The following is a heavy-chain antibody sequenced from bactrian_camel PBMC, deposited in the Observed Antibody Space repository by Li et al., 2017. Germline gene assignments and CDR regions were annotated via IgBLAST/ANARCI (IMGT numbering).Heavy chain of an antibody. CDR1: SSTFNAVT. D-gene: IGHD6*01. V-gene: IGHV3S31*01. J-gene: IGHJ7*01. Sequence: QLVESGGGLVQPGRSLRLSCTYSSSTFNAVTMSWVRQAPGKGLEWVSSINSGGGSTYYADSVKGRFTISTDSAKTTLYLQMNNLKPEDSAMYYCAVGKYWGGSCPGAVGMEYWGKGTQVTVS. CDR2: INSGGGST.